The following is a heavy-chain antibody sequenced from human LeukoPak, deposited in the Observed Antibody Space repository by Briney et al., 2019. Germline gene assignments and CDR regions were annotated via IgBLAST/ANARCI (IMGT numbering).Heavy chain of an antibody. V-gene: IGHV4-59*01. CDR1: GDSMSDYF. CDR3: ARGVNSGYFDY. J-gene: IGHJ4*02. Sequence: SETLSLTCTGSGDSMSDYFWTWIRQPPGKGLEWIGYIYYSGSTNYNPSLKSRVTISVDTSKNQFSLKLSSVTAADTAVYYCARGVNSGYFDYCGQGTLVTVSS. D-gene: IGHD1-26*01. CDR2: IYYSGST.